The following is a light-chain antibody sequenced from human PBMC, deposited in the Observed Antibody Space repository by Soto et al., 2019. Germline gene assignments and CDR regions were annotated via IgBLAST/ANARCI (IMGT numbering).Light chain of an antibody. CDR2: EDN. V-gene: IGLV6-57*01. Sequence: NFMLTQPHSVSESPGKTVTISCTRSSGSIASNYVQWYQQRPGSFPTTVIYEDNQRPSEVPDRFSGSIDSSSNSASLTISGLKTEDEADYYCQSYDSTNQVFGGGTKVTVL. CDR1: SGSIASNY. J-gene: IGLJ2*01. CDR3: QSYDSTNQV.